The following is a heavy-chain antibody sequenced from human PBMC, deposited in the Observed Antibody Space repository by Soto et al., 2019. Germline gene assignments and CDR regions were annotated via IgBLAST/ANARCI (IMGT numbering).Heavy chain of an antibody. CDR2: IDPSDSYT. J-gene: IGHJ4*02. CDR3: ARLQAAAGDNDLTFDY. CDR1: GYSFTSYW. Sequence: EVQLVQSGAEVKKPGESLRISCKGSGYSFTSYWISWVRQMPGKGLEWMGRIDPSDSYTNYSPSFQGHVTISADKSISTAYLQWSSLKDSDTAMDYCARLQAAAGDNDLTFDYWGQGTLVTVSS. D-gene: IGHD6-13*01. V-gene: IGHV5-10-1*01.